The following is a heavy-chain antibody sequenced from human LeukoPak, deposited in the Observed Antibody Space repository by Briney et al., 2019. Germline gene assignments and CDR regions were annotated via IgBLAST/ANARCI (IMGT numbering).Heavy chain of an antibody. Sequence: SETLSLTCAVSGGSISSYYWYWIRQSPGKGLEWIGYIYYSGSTNYNPSLKSRVTISLDTSKSQFSLKLRSVTAADTAVYYCARETEMHIDVWGQGTTVTVSS. CDR2: IYYSGST. CDR1: GGSISSYY. V-gene: IGHV4-59*01. D-gene: IGHD5-24*01. J-gene: IGHJ6*02. CDR3: ARETEMHIDV.